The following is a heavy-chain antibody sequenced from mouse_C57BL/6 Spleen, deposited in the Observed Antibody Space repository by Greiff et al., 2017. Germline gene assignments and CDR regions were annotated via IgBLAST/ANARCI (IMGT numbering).Heavy chain of an antibody. CDR2: IYPGDGDT. V-gene: IGHV1-82*01. J-gene: IGHJ4*01. Sequence: VQLQQSGPELVKPGASVKISCKASGYAFSSYWMNWVKQRPGKGLEWIGRIYPGDGDTNYNGKFKGKATLTADKSSSTAYMQLSSLTSEDSAVYFCASDYYGRDYYAMDYWGQGTSVTVSS. CDR3: ASDYYGRDYYAMDY. CDR1: GYAFSSYW. D-gene: IGHD1-1*01.